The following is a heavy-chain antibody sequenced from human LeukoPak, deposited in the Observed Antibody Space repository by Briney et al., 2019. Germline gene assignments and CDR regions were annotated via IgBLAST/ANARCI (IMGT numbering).Heavy chain of an antibody. CDR3: ARDQATLWYSSGWYFDY. CDR2: IYTSGST. D-gene: IGHD6-19*01. J-gene: IGHJ4*02. Sequence: SETLSLTCTVSGGSISSYYWSWIRQPAGKGLEWIGRIYTSGSTNYNPSLKSRVTMSVDTSKNQFSLKLSSVTAADTAVYYCARDQATLWYSSGWYFDYWGQGTLVTVSS. V-gene: IGHV4-4*07. CDR1: GGSISSYY.